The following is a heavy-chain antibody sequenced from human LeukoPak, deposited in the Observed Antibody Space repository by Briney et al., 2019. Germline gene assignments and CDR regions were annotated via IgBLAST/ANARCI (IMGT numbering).Heavy chain of an antibody. CDR1: GFTFSSYA. J-gene: IGHJ3*02. CDR3: AKDRAGRYYDFWSGYSDAFDI. D-gene: IGHD3-3*01. Sequence: GGSLRLSCAASGFTFSSYAMSWVRRAPGKGLEWVSAISGSGGSTYYADSVKGRFTISRDNSKNTLYLQINSLRAEDTAVYYCAKDRAGRYYDFWSGYSDAFDIWGQGTMVTVSS. CDR2: ISGSGGST. V-gene: IGHV3-23*01.